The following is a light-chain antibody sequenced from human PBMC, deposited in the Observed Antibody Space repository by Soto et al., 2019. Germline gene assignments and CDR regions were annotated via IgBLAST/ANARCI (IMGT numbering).Light chain of an antibody. CDR1: SSDVGGYNY. CDR3: TSYTSSSTYV. J-gene: IGLJ1*01. V-gene: IGLV2-14*01. Sequence: QSVLTQPASVSGSPGQSITISCTGSSSDVGGYNYVSWYQPHPGKAPKLMIYDVSNRPSGVSIRFSGSKSGNTASLTISGLQAEDEADYYCTSYTSSSTYVFGTGTKVTVL. CDR2: DVS.